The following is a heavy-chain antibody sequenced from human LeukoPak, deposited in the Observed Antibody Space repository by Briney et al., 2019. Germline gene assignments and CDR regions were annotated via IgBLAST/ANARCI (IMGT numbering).Heavy chain of an antibody. CDR3: ARDHGMDV. J-gene: IGHJ6*02. CDR1: GGTXSSYA. Sequence: ASVKVSCKASGGTXSSYAISWVRQAPGQGLEWMGRIIPILGIANYAQKFQGRVTITADKSTSTAYMELSSLTSEDTAVYYCARDHGMDVWGQGTTVTVSS. V-gene: IGHV1-69*04. CDR2: IIPILGIA.